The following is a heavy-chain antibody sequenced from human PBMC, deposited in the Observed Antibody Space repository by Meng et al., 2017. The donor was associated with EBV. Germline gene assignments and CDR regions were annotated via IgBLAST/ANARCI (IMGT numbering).Heavy chain of an antibody. CDR2: INPNSGGT. D-gene: IGHD6-19*01. CDR3: ARVGIAVAGTGDY. Sequence: QVQLVESGGEWKKPGAAVQVSCKAAGYTFTGYYMHWVRQAPGQGLEWMGRINPNSGGTNYAQKFQGRVTMTRDTSISTAYMELSRLRSDDTAVYYCARVGIAVAGTGDYWGQGTLVTVSS. CDR1: GYTFTGYY. J-gene: IGHJ4*02. V-gene: IGHV1-2*06.